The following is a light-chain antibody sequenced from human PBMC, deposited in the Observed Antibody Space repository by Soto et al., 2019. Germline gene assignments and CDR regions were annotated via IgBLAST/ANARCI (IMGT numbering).Light chain of an antibody. CDR2: GAS. J-gene: IGKJ1*01. CDR3: QQYGNSPIT. CDR1: QSVTNNY. V-gene: IGKV3-20*01. Sequence: DIVLTQSPGPLSLSPGEIATLSFRASQSVTNNYLAWYQQKPGQAPRLLIDGASSRATGVPDRFSGAGSGTDFTLTISRLEPEDFAVFYCQQYGNSPITFGQGTKVDIK.